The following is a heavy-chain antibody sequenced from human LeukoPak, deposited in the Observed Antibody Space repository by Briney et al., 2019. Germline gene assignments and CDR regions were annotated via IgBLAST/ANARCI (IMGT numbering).Heavy chain of an antibody. J-gene: IGHJ6*03. CDR1: GASISSYY. CDR3: ARDLTTTTYYYNSSGYSTPYYYYYMDV. D-gene: IGHD3-22*01. CDR2: IYSSGST. V-gene: IGHV4-4*07. Sequence: SETLSLTCTVSGASISSYYWSWIRQPAGKGLEWIGRIYSSGSTNYNPSLQSRVTMSIDTSKRQFSLKLSSVTAADTAVYYCARDLTTTTYYYNSSGYSTPYYYYYMDVWGRGTTVTISS.